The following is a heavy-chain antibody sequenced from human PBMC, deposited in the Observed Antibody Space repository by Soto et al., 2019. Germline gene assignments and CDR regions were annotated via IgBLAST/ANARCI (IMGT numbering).Heavy chain of an antibody. V-gene: IGHV1-69*02. D-gene: IGHD2-2*01. CDR2: IIPILGIA. CDR3: ARIVDIVVVPAAMYGMDV. J-gene: IGHJ6*02. CDR1: GGTFSSYT. Sequence: QVQLVQSGAEVKKPGSSVKVSCKASGGTFSSYTISWVRQAPGQGLEWMGRIIPILGIANYAQKFQGRVTLTADXXTXTXXMELSSLRSEDPAVYYCARIVDIVVVPAAMYGMDVWGQGTTVTVSS.